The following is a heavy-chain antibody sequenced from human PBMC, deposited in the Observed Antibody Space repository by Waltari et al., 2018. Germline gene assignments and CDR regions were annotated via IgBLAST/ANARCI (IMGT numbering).Heavy chain of an antibody. V-gene: IGHV3-7*01. Sequence: EAHLVESGGGLVQPGESLRLSCAASAFTFRTYWMTWVRQTPGKGLEFVANINQDGSVKNYVDSVKGRLTISRDNAKNSLYLQMNSLGVEDTAVYYCARDPGSSAFDVWGQGTMVTVSS. CDR2: INQDGSVK. CDR1: AFTFRTYW. D-gene: IGHD2-15*01. CDR3: ARDPGSSAFDV. J-gene: IGHJ3*01.